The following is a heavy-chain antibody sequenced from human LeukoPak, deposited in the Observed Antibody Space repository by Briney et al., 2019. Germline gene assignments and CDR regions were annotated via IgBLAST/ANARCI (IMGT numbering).Heavy chain of an antibody. J-gene: IGHJ4*02. CDR2: IPYGGSNK. CDR1: GFTFSSYA. V-gene: IGHV3-30-3*01. CDR3: AREVFPRGRFDY. Sequence: PGRSLRLSCAASGFTFSSYAMHWVRQAPGKGLEWVAYIPYGGSNKYYADSVKGRFTISRDNSKNTLYLQMNSLRAEDTGVYYCAREVFPRGRFDYGGQGTPVTVYS. D-gene: IGHD3-16*01.